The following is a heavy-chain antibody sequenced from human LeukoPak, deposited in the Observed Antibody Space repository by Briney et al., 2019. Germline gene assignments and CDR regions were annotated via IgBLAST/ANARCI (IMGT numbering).Heavy chain of an antibody. CDR2: VYTSGST. Sequence: SETLSLTCTVSGGSISSGSYYWSWIRQPAGKGLEYIGRVYTSGSTNYNPSLKSRVTISVDTSKNQFSLKLSSVTAADTAVYYCARRNYYYDSSGYPDYWGQGTLVTVSS. V-gene: IGHV4-61*02. J-gene: IGHJ4*02. CDR1: GGSISSGSYY. D-gene: IGHD3-22*01. CDR3: ARRNYYYDSSGYPDY.